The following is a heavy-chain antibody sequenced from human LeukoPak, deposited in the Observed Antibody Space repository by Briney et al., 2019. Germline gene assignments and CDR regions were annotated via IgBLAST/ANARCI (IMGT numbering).Heavy chain of an antibody. Sequence: GASVRVSCKASGYTFTGYYMHWVRQAPGQGLEWMGWINLNSGGTNYAQKFQGRVTMTRDTSISTAYMELSRLRSDDTAVYYCARGSRMVRGVLPYIWFDPWGQGTLVTVSS. CDR3: ARGSRMVRGVLPYIWFDP. V-gene: IGHV1-2*02. J-gene: IGHJ5*02. CDR1: GYTFTGYY. CDR2: INLNSGGT. D-gene: IGHD3-10*01.